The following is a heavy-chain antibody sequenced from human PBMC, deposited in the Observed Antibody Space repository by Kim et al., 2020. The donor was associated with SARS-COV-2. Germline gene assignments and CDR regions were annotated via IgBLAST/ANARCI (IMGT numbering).Heavy chain of an antibody. Sequence: SVKVSCKASGGTFSSYAFSWVRQAPGQGLEWMGGINPIFGTANYAQKFQGRVALTADASISTAYMDLSSLTSEDTAVYYCARLKTCGGDCLGWFDPWG. V-gene: IGHV1-69*13. CDR1: GGTFSSYA. CDR3: ARLKTCGGDCLGWFDP. D-gene: IGHD2-21*02. CDR2: INPIFGTA. J-gene: IGHJ5*02.